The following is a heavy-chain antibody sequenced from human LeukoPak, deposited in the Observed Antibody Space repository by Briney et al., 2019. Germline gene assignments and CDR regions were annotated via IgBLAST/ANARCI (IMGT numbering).Heavy chain of an antibody. D-gene: IGHD4-11*01. J-gene: IGHJ4*02. Sequence: PSETLSLTCTVSGYSISSGYYWGWIRQPPGQGLEWIGSIYHSGRTFYNPSLKSRVTISVDTSKNQFSLKLTSVTAADTAVYYCARSLMTTVSYWGQGTLVTVSS. CDR2: IYHSGRT. CDR3: ARSLMTTVSY. CDR1: GYSISSGYY. V-gene: IGHV4-38-2*02.